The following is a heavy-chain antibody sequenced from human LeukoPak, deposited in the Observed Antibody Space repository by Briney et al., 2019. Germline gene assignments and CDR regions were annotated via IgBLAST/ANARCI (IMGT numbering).Heavy chain of an antibody. CDR2: IYPGDSDT. CDR3: ARIAYMVRGVKPRNYFDY. V-gene: IGHV5-51*01. CDR1: GYSFTSYW. Sequence: PGESLKISCKGSGYSFTSYWIGWVRQMPGKGLEWMGIIYPGDSDTRYSPSFQGQVTISADKSISTAYLQWSSLKASDTAMYYCARIAYMVRGVKPRNYFDYWGQGTLVTVSS. J-gene: IGHJ4*02. D-gene: IGHD3-10*01.